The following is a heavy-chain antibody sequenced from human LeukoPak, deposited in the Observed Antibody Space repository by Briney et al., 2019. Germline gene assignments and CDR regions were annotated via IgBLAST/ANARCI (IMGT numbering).Heavy chain of an antibody. Sequence: SETLSLTCTVSGGSISSYYWSWIRQPAGKGLEWIGRIYTSGSTNYNPSLKSRVTMSVDTSKNQFSLKLSSVTAADTAVYYCARDIRDVHYEILTGYYWGQGTLVTVSS. CDR1: GGSISSYY. V-gene: IGHV4-4*07. CDR2: IYTSGST. CDR3: ARDIRDVHYEILTGYY. D-gene: IGHD3-9*01. J-gene: IGHJ4*02.